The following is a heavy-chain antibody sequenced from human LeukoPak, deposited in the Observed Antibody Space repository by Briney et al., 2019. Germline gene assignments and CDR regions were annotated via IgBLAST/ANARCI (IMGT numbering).Heavy chain of an antibody. Sequence: SETLSLTCAVSGYSISSGYYWGWIRQPPGKGLEWIGSIYHSGSTYYNPSLKSRVTISVDTSKNQFSLKLSSVTAADTAVYYCARHYGSGDNLFDYWGQGTLVTASS. V-gene: IGHV4-38-2*01. CDR2: IYHSGST. J-gene: IGHJ4*02. D-gene: IGHD6-19*01. CDR3: ARHYGSGDNLFDY. CDR1: GYSISSGYY.